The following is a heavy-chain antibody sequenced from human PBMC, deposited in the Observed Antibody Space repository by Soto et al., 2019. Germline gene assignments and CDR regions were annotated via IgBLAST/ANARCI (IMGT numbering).Heavy chain of an antibody. CDR1: GGSISSYY. CDR3: ARKCDYGDYDNYFDY. V-gene: IGHV4-59*01. J-gene: IGHJ4*02. CDR2: IYYSGST. D-gene: IGHD4-17*01. Sequence: SETLSLTCTVSGGSISSYYWSWIRQPPGKGLEWIGYIYYSGSTNYNPSLKSRVTISVDTSKNQFSLKLSSVTAADTAVYYCARKCDYGDYDNYFDYWGQGTLVTVSS.